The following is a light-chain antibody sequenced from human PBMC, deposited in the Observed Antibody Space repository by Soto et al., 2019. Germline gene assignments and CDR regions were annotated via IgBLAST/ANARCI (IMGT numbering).Light chain of an antibody. CDR1: SNDVGGYNY. CDR3: SSYTSSSTVL. CDR2: DVS. Sequence: QSVLTQPASVSGSPGQTITISCTGTSNDVGGYNYVSWYQQHPGKAPKLTIYDVSNRPSGVSNRFSASKSGNTASLTISGHQAEDEADYYCSSYTSSSTVLFGGGTKLTVL. V-gene: IGLV2-14*01. J-gene: IGLJ2*01.